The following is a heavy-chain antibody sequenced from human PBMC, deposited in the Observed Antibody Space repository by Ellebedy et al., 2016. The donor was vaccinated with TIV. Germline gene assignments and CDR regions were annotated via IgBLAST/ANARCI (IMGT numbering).Heavy chain of an antibody. D-gene: IGHD4-17*01. Sequence: ASVKVSCKASGYTFTSYYMHWVRQAPGQGLEWMGIINPSGGSTSYAQKFQGRVTMTRETSTSTVYMELSSLRSEDTAVYYCATGYGDYGMDVWGQGTTVTVSS. CDR3: ATGYGDYGMDV. CDR1: GYTFTSYY. J-gene: IGHJ6*02. CDR2: INPSGGST. V-gene: IGHV1-46*01.